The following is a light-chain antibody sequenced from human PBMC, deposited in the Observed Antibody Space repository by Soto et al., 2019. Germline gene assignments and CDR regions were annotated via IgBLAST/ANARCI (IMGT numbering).Light chain of an antibody. V-gene: IGLV2-14*03. CDR2: DVS. Sequence: QSVLTQPASVSGSPGQSSTISCTGTSSDVGGYNYVSWYQQHPGKAPKLMIFDVSDRPSGVSNRFSGSKSGNTASLTISGLQAEDEADYYCSSYTTSSTVVFGGGTQLTVL. CDR3: SSYTTSSTVV. J-gene: IGLJ2*01. CDR1: SSDVGGYNY.